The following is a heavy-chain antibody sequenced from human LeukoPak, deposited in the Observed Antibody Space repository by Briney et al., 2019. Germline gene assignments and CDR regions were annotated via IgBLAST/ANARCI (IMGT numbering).Heavy chain of an antibody. Sequence: PGGSLRLSCAASGCALSSHWMTWVRQVPGRGPEWVANVNRDGSETYYLDSVKGRFTISKDNAKNSLYLQMNSLRAEDTALYHCAGNNGMDVWGQGTTVIVSS. CDR1: GCALSSHW. CDR3: AGNNGMDV. V-gene: IGHV3-7*03. J-gene: IGHJ6*02. CDR2: VNRDGSET.